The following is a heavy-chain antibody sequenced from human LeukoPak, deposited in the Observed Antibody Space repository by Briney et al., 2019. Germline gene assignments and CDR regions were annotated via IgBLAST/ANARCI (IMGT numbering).Heavy chain of an antibody. D-gene: IGHD4-23*01. CDR2: ISWNSGSI. CDR3: AKDITGGGPFDY. CDR1: GFTFSSYA. J-gene: IGHJ4*02. V-gene: IGHV3-9*01. Sequence: RSGGSLRLSCTASGFTFSSYAMSWVRQAPGKGLEWVSGISWNSGSIGYADSVKGRFTISRDNAKNSLYLQMNSLRAEDTALYYCAKDITGGGPFDYWGQGTLVTVSS.